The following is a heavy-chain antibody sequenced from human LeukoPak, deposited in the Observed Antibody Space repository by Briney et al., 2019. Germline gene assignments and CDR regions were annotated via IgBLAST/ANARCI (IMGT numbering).Heavy chain of an antibody. CDR3: TRAGRYCSGGSCYSFY. D-gene: IGHD2-15*01. CDR2: IRSKAHGGTT. V-gene: IGHV3-49*03. Sequence: PGRSLRLSCTASGFTFGDYAMSWFRPAPGEGLEWVGFIRSKAHGGTTEYAASVKGRFTISRDDSKSIAYLQMDSLKTEDTAVYYCTRAGRYCSGGSCYSFYWGQGTLVTVSS. CDR1: GFTFGDYA. J-gene: IGHJ4*02.